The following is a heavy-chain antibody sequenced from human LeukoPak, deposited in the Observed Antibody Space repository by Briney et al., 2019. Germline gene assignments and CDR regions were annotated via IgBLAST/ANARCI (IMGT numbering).Heavy chain of an antibody. D-gene: IGHD3-16*01. CDR1: GFTFSSYG. CDR2: ISYDGSNK. J-gene: IGHJ6*02. V-gene: IGHV3-30*18. CDR3: AKSGGGVSSLYYYYGMDV. Sequence: GGSLRLSCAASGFTFSSYGMHWVRQAPGKGLEWVAVISYDGSNKYYADSVKGRFTISRDNSKNTLYLQMNSLRAEDTAVYYCAKSGGGVSSLYYYYGMDVWGQGTTVTVSS.